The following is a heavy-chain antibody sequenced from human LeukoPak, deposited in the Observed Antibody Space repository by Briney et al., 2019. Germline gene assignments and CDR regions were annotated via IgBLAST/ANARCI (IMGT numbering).Heavy chain of an antibody. V-gene: IGHV3-23*01. CDR2: ISGSGGST. Sequence: GGSLRLSCTVSGFTVSSNSMSWVRQAPGKGLEWVSAISGSGGSTYYADSVKGRFTISRDNSKNTLYLQMNSLRAEDTAVYYCAKDLNSYGFTFDYWGQGTLVTVSS. J-gene: IGHJ4*02. CDR1: GFTVSSNS. D-gene: IGHD5-18*01. CDR3: AKDLNSYGFTFDY.